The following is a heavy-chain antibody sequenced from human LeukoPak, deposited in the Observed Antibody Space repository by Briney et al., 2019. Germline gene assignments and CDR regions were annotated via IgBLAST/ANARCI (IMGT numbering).Heavy chain of an antibody. CDR2: INHSGST. D-gene: IGHD3-16*02. Sequence: SETLSLTCAVYGGSFSGYYWSWIRQPPGKGLEWIGEINHSGSTNYNPSLKSRVTISVDTSNNQFSLKLSSVTAADTAVYYCARAGLRLGELSPPYYFDYWGQGTLVTVSS. CDR3: ARAGLRLGELSPPYYFDY. J-gene: IGHJ4*02. CDR1: GGSFSGYY. V-gene: IGHV4-34*01.